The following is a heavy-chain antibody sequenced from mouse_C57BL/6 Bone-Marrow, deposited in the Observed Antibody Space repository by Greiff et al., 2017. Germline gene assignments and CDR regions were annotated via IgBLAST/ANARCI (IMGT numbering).Heavy chain of an antibody. CDR3: ARMGAYDYLTPFAY. CDR2: IFPGSGST. D-gene: IGHD2-4*01. J-gene: IGHJ3*01. CDR1: GYTFTDYY. Sequence: VQLQQSGPELVKPGASVKISCKASGYTFTDYYINWVKQRPGQGLEWIGWIFPGSGSTYYNEKFKGKATLTVDKSSSTAYMLLSSLTSEDSAFYFCARMGAYDYLTPFAYWGQGTLVTVSA. V-gene: IGHV1-75*01.